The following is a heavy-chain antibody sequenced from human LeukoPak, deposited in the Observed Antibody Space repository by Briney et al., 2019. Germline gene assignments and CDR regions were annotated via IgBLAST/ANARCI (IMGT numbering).Heavy chain of an antibody. CDR1: GYTFTGYY. V-gene: IGHV1-2*06. CDR3: ARTDSSGYSDFDY. D-gene: IGHD3-22*01. J-gene: IGHJ4*02. Sequence: ASVKVSCKASGYTFTGYYMHWVRQAPGQGLEWMGRINPNSGNTNYAQKLQGRVTMTTDTSTSTAYMELRSLRSDDTAVYYCARTDSSGYSDFDYWGQGTLVTVSS. CDR2: INPNSGNT.